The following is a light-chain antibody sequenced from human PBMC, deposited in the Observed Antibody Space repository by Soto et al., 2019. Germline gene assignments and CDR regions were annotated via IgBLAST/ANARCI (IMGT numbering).Light chain of an antibody. CDR1: SSNIGSNT. V-gene: IGLV1-44*01. CDR2: NDS. Sequence: QSVLIQPPSASGTPGQRVTISCSGSSSNIGSNTVNWSQQVPGMAPRLLIYNDSQRPSGVPDRFSGSRSGTSASLAISGLQSDDEADFYCASWDVSLEAWVFGGGTKLTVL. CDR3: ASWDVSLEAWV. J-gene: IGLJ3*02.